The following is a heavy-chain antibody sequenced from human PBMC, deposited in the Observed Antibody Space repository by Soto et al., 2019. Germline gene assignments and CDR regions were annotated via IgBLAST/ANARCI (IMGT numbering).Heavy chain of an antibody. D-gene: IGHD5-12*01. Sequence: GGSLRLSCAASGFTFSSYGMHWVRQAPGKGLEWVAVIWYDGSNKYYADSVKGRFTISGDNSKNTLYLQMNSLRAEDTAVYYCARDEGIVATIRRGYYFDYWGQGTLVTVSS. J-gene: IGHJ4*02. CDR1: GFTFSSYG. CDR3: ARDEGIVATIRRGYYFDY. V-gene: IGHV3-33*01. CDR2: IWYDGSNK.